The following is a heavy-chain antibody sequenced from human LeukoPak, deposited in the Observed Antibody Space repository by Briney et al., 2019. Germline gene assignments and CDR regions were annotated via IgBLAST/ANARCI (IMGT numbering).Heavy chain of an antibody. Sequence: PSETLSLTCAAYGGSFSGYYWSWIRQPPGKGLEWIGEINHSGSTNYNPSLKSRVTISVDTSKNQFSLKLSSVTAADTAVYYCARDSGSWYRFDYWGQGTLVTVSS. CDR1: GGSFSGYY. CDR3: ARDSGSWYRFDY. D-gene: IGHD6-13*01. V-gene: IGHV4-34*09. J-gene: IGHJ4*02. CDR2: INHSGST.